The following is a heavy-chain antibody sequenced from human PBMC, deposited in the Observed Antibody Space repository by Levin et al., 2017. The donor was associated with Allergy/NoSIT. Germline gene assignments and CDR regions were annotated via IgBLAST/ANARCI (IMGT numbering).Heavy chain of an antibody. CDR1: GFIFSDHY. CDR3: VRVRRSTGTTHFDY. CDR2: CRDKPQGYST. D-gene: IGHD1-1*01. V-gene: IGHV3-72*01. Sequence: GESLKISCAASGFIFSDHYIDWVRQAPGKGLEWVGRCRDKPQGYSTAFAASVKGRFTLSRDDSKSSVYLQMNSLKIEDTAVYYCVRVRRSTGTTHFDYWGQGTLVTVSS. J-gene: IGHJ4*02.